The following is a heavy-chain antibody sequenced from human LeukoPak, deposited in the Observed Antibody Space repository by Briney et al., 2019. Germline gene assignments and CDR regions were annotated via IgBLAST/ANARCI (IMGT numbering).Heavy chain of an antibody. CDR3: ARFSSGCSTASCYLTN. J-gene: IGHJ4*02. D-gene: IGHD2-2*01. Sequence: SETLSLTCTVSGGSLSSHYWSWIRQPPGKGLELIGHIFSTGTTFYNPSPSSRVSISLDTSRNQFFLRLTSVTPADTALYYCARFSSGCSTASCYLTNWGQGILVTVSS. CDR1: GGSLSSHY. CDR2: IFSTGTT. V-gene: IGHV4-59*11.